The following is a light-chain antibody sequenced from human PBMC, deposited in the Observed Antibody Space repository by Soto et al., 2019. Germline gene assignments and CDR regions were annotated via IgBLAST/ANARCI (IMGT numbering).Light chain of an antibody. Sequence: QSALTQPVSVSGSPGQSITISCTGTSSDVGSYNLVSWYQQHPGKAPKLMIYEATKRPSGVSNRFSGSKSGNTASLTISGLQADDEADYHCCSYAGSSTWVFGGGTKVPVL. V-gene: IGLV2-23*01. CDR3: CSYAGSSTWV. CDR2: EAT. J-gene: IGLJ3*02. CDR1: SSDVGSYNL.